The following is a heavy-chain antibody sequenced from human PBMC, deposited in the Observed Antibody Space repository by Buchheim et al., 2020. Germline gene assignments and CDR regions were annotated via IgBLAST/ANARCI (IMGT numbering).Heavy chain of an antibody. D-gene: IGHD3-10*01. J-gene: IGHJ4*02. CDR1: GFTSSGYA. V-gene: IGHV3-23*01. Sequence: EVQLLESGGGLVQPGGSLRLSCAASGFTSSGYAMSWVRQAPGKGLDWVSTISHSGGTTYYADSVKGRFTFSRDNSRNTLYLQMNSLTAEDTAVYYCAKIKLGIAYFDYWGQGTL. CDR3: AKIKLGIAYFDY. CDR2: ISHSGGTT.